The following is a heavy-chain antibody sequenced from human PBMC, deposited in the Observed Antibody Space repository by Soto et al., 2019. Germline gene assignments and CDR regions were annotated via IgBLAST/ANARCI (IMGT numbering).Heavy chain of an antibody. CDR3: ASSYYGDYENPYDFDY. CDR1: GYSFTSYW. J-gene: IGHJ4*02. Sequence: VESLKISCKGSGYSFTSYWIGWVRQMPGKGLEWMGIIYPGDSDTRYSPSFQGQVTISADKSISTAYLQWSSLKASDTAMYYCASSYYGDYENPYDFDYWGQGTLVTVSS. D-gene: IGHD4-17*01. CDR2: IYPGDSDT. V-gene: IGHV5-51*01.